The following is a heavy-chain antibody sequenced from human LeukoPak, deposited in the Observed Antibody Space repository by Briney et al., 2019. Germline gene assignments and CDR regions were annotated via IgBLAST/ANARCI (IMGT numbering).Heavy chain of an antibody. V-gene: IGHV3-23*01. CDR3: AKDPYRASSGLVDY. CDR1: GFTFSNYA. Sequence: GVSLRLSCATSGFTFSNYAVSWVRQAPGKGLEWVSSISGSGGTTYYAASVKGRLTISRDNSKNTLYLQMNSLRAEDTAVYYCAKDPYRASSGLVDYWGQGTLVTVSS. J-gene: IGHJ4*02. D-gene: IGHD5-12*01. CDR2: ISGSGGTT.